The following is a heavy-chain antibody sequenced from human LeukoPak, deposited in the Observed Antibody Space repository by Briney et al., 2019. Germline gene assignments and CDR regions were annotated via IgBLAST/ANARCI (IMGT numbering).Heavy chain of an antibody. D-gene: IGHD6-13*01. CDR1: GGSISSYY. V-gene: IGHV4-4*07. Sequence: RTSETLSLTCTVSGGSISSYYWSWIRQPAGKGLEWIGRIYTSGSTNYNPSLKSRVTMSVDTSKNQFSLKLSSVTAADTAVYYCARESIDWAGYSSSWHPDYWGQGTLVTVSS. CDR2: IYTSGST. CDR3: ARESIDWAGYSSSWHPDY. J-gene: IGHJ4*02.